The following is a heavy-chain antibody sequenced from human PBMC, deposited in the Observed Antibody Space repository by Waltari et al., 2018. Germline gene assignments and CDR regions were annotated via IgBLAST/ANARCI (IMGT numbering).Heavy chain of an antibody. J-gene: IGHJ3*02. CDR1: GYTFSDYY. D-gene: IGHD3-3*01. Sequence: QVHLVQSGAEVKKPGASVRVSCKTSGYTFSDYYIYWVLQAPGQGLEWVGGSKPKSGATNPAQKFQGRVTLTRDTSTSTVYMELRGLTSDDTAIYYCARDLCPNFWSGYGFDIWGQGTKVTVSS. CDR3: ARDLCPNFWSGYGFDI. CDR2: SKPKSGAT. V-gene: IGHV1-2*02.